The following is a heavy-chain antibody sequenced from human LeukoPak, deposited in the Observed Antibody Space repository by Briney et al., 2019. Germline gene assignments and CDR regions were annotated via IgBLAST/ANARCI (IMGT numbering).Heavy chain of an antibody. CDR3: AKAARGNWNDDYFDY. J-gene: IGHJ4*02. CDR1: GFTFSSYG. Sequence: GGSLRLSCAASGFTFSSYGMHWVRQAPGKGLEWVAFIRYDGSNKYYADSVKGRFTISRDNSKNTLYLQMNSLRAEDTAVYYSAKAARGNWNDDYFDYWGQGTLVTVSS. V-gene: IGHV3-30*02. CDR2: IRYDGSNK. D-gene: IGHD1-1*01.